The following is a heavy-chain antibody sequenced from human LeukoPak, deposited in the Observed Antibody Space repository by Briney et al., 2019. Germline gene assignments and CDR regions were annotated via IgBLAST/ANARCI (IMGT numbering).Heavy chain of an antibody. CDR1: GYTLTAYY. V-gene: IGHV1-2*02. D-gene: IGHD3-10*01. CDR3: ARDLTFTRGRGVY. Sequence: GASLNVSCKASGYTLTAYYMHWVRQAPGQGLEWMGWINPNRGDTNYAQEFQGRVTMTRDTSINTAYMELSGLRSDDTAVYYCARDLTFTRGRGVYWGQGTLFSVSS. J-gene: IGHJ4*02. CDR2: INPNRGDT.